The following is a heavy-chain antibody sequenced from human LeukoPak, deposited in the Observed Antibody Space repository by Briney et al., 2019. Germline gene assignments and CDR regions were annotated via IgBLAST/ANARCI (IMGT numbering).Heavy chain of an antibody. CDR2: ISGSGGST. D-gene: IGHD4-17*01. CDR3: ANLPYGDYVGYFDY. J-gene: IGHJ4*02. CDR1: GFTFSSYA. V-gene: IGHV3-23*01. Sequence: GGSLRLSCAASGFTFSSYAMSWVRQAPGKGLEWVSAISGSGGSTYYADSVKGRFTISRDNSKSTLYLQMNSLRAEDTAVYYCANLPYGDYVGYFDYWGQGTLVTVSS.